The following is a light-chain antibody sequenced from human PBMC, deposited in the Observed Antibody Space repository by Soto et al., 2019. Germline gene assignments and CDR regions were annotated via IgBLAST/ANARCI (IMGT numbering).Light chain of an antibody. CDR3: QQYNNGPT. Sequence: EVVLTQSPAILSVSPGERDTLSCRASQGVFTNLAWYQQKPGQAPRLLISGAATRATGLPARFSGSGSGTEFPLIISSLQSEDFAVYYCQQYNNGPTFGGGTKVEIK. V-gene: IGKV3-15*01. CDR2: GAA. CDR1: QGVFTN. J-gene: IGKJ4*01.